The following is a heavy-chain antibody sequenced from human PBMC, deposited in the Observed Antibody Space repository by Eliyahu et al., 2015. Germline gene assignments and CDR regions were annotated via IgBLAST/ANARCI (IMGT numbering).Heavy chain of an antibody. Sequence: QLQLQESGPGLVTPSETLSLTCTVSGGSISSSSYYXGWIXQPPGKGLEWIGSIXYSGSTYYNPSLKSRVTISXDTSKNQFSLKLSSVTAADTAVYYCARQPMYYYDSSGYSPFDYWGQGTLVTVSS. V-gene: IGHV4-39*01. CDR3: ARQPMYYYDSSGYSPFDY. CDR2: IXYSGST. J-gene: IGHJ4*02. D-gene: IGHD3-22*01. CDR1: GGSISSSSYY.